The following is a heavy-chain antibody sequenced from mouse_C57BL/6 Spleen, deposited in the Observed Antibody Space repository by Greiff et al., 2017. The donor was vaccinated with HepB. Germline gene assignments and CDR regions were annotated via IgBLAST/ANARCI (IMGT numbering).Heavy chain of an antibody. Sequence: QVQLQQSGAELVRPGASVTLSCKASGYTFTDYEMHWVKQTPVHGLEWIGAIDPETGGTAYNQKFKGKAILTADKSSSTAYMELRSLTSEDSAVYYCTRADDGYYEAWFAYWGQGTLVTVSA. CDR1: GYTFTDYE. V-gene: IGHV1-15*01. D-gene: IGHD2-3*01. CDR2: IDPETGGT. CDR3: TRADDGYYEAWFAY. J-gene: IGHJ3*01.